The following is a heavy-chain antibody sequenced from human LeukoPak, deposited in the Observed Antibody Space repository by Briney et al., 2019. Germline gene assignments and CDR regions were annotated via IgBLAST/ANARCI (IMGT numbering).Heavy chain of an antibody. CDR1: GGTFSSYA. D-gene: IGHD3-22*01. CDR2: IIPIFGSA. Sequence: SVKVSCKASGGTFSSYAISWVRQAPGQGLEWMGRIIPIFGSAKYSDKFQGRVTFTADKSTATAYMEMSSLRSEDTAVYFCARGDMEYYYDSSGYYAVYDSFDFWGQGTLVTVS. V-gene: IGHV1-69*06. CDR3: ARGDMEYYYDSSGYYAVYDSFDF. J-gene: IGHJ4*02.